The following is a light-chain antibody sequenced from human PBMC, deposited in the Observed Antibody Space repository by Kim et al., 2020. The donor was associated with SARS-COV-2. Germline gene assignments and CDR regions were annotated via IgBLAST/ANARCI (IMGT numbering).Light chain of an antibody. CDR2: DGS. CDR3: CSYATNVTYV. CDR1: STDVVACDC. V-gene: IGLV2-11*01. J-gene: IGLJ2*01. Sequence: QSALTQPPSVSGSPGQSLPISCTGTSTDVVACDCVSCHEPHPDTVPKYMMYDGSSHPSGVPGRFSDSKSGNPASMTFSGLQAEDEAEYQPCSYATNVTYVFGGGPKLTVL.